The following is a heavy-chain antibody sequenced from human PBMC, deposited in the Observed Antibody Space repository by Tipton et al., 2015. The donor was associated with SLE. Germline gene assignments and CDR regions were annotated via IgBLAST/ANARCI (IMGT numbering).Heavy chain of an antibody. V-gene: IGHV4-61*02. J-gene: IGHJ2*01. D-gene: IGHD4-17*01. Sequence: TLSLTCTVSGGSISSGSYYWSWIRQPAGQGLEWIGRIYTSGSTNYNPSLKSRVTISVETSKNQFSLKLSSVTAADTAVYYCARDLRSMTTVTRGFDLWGRGTLVTVSS. CDR2: IYTSGST. CDR3: ARDLRSMTTVTRGFDL. CDR1: GGSISSGSYY.